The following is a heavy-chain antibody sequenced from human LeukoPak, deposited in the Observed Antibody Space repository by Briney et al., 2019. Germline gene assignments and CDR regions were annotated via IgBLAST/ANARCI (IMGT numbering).Heavy chain of an antibody. CDR3: TTAGDYFDY. Sequence: PGGSLRLSCAASGFTFSNTWMSWVRQAPGEGLEWVGRIKSKTDGGTTDYAAPVKGRFTVPRDDSKNTLFLQMNSLITNDTAVYYCTTAGDYFDYWGQGILVTVSS. CDR1: GFTFSNTW. CDR2: IKSKTDGGTT. V-gene: IGHV3-15*01. J-gene: IGHJ4*02. D-gene: IGHD4-17*01.